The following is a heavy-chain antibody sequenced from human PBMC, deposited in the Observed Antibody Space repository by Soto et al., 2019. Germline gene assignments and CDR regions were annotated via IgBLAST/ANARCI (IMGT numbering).Heavy chain of an antibody. Sequence: PGGSLRLSCAASGFTFSSYSMNWVRQAPGKGLEWVSSISSSSSYIYYADSVKGRFTISRDNAKNSLYLQMNSLRAEDTAVYYCARSPDEDYSSSWYQKSNWFDPWGQGTLVTVSS. J-gene: IGHJ5*02. D-gene: IGHD6-13*01. CDR1: GFTFSSYS. V-gene: IGHV3-21*01. CDR3: ARSPDEDYSSSWYQKSNWFDP. CDR2: ISSSSSYI.